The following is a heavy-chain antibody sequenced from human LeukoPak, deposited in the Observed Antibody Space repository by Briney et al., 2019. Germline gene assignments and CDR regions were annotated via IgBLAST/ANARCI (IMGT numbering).Heavy chain of an antibody. Sequence: SETLSLTCTVSGGSISSGDYYWSWIRQPPGKGLEWIGYTYYSGSTYYNPSLNRRVTISVYTSKNQFPLKLSSVTAADTAVYYCARAGGPVDYWGQGTLVTVSS. CDR1: GGSISSGDYY. CDR2: TYYSGST. D-gene: IGHD1-14*01. CDR3: ARAGGPVDY. V-gene: IGHV4-30-4*08. J-gene: IGHJ4*02.